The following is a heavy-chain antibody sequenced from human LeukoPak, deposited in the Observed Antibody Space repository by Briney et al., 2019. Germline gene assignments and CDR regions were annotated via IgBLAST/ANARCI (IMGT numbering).Heavy chain of an antibody. V-gene: IGHV4-59*01. CDR2: IYFNGST. CDR1: GGSLSSYY. J-gene: IGHJ4*02. D-gene: IGHD3-16*02. Sequence: PSETPSLPRTVAGGSLSSYYWSLIRQPPRKGLGWIGCIYFNGSTNYNPSLKSRVTISVDTSKNQFSLKLSSVTAADTAVYYCARGPEYDYVWGSYRETYYFDYWGQGTLVTVSS. CDR3: ARGPEYDYVWGSYRETYYFDY.